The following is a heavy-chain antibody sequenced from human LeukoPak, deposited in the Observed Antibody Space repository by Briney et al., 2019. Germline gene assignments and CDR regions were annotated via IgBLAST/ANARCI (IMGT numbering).Heavy chain of an antibody. CDR1: GGSISSYY. CDR3: ARELEYSLDY. Sequence: SETLSLTCTVSGGSISSYYWSWIRQPPGKGLEWIGYIYYSGSTNYNPSLKSRVTISVDTSKNQFSLKLSSVTAADTAVYYCARELEYSLDYWGQGTLVTVFS. V-gene: IGHV4-59*01. J-gene: IGHJ4*02. D-gene: IGHD6-6*01. CDR2: IYYSGST.